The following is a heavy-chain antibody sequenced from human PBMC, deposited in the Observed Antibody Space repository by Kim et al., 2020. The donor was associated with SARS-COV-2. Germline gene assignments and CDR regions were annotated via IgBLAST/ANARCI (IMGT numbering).Heavy chain of an antibody. Sequence: KEDGSAKYYVDSVKGRFFISRDNAKNLLYLQMNSLTGDETAVYYCVRDFDFWGQGVLVTVSS. CDR3: VRDFDF. CDR2: KEDGSAK. V-gene: IGHV3-7*01. J-gene: IGHJ4*02.